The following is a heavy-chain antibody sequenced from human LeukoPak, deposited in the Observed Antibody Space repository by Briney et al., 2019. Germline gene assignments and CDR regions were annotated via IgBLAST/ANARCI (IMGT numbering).Heavy chain of an antibody. J-gene: IGHJ5*02. CDR3: ATRPPRYSYGSRRAYNWFDP. CDR2: INHSGST. D-gene: IGHD5-18*01. Sequence: PSETLSLTCAVYGGSFSGYYWSWIRQPPGKGLEWIGEINHSGSTNYNPSLKSRVTISADTSKNQFSLKLSSVTAADTAVYYCATRPPRYSYGSRRAYNWFDPWGQGTLVTVSS. CDR1: GGSFSGYY. V-gene: IGHV4-34*01.